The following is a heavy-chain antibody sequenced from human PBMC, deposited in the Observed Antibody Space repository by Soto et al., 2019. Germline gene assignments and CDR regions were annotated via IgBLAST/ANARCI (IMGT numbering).Heavy chain of an antibody. J-gene: IGHJ4*02. CDR3: AKKRNILTGPIYSFDY. D-gene: IGHD3-9*01. Sequence: EVQLLESGGGLVQPGGSLRLSCAASGFTFSSYAMSWVRQAPGKGLEWVSAISGSGGSTYYADSVKGRFTISRDNSQNTLYLQMNSLTAEDTAVYYCAKKRNILTGPIYSFDYCGQGTLVTVSS. CDR2: ISGSGGST. CDR1: GFTFSSYA. V-gene: IGHV3-23*01.